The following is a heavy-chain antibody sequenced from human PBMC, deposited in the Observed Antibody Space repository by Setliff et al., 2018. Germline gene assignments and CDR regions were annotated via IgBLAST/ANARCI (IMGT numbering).Heavy chain of an antibody. CDR1: GFIVNNNE. CDR3: RVWLGDLSRDF. D-gene: IGHD3-10*01. J-gene: IGHJ4*02. Sequence: GGSLRLSCAASGFIVNNNEMSWVRQAPGKGLEWLSVTYSGGETKYADSVNGRFTISRDASENSISLQMNSLRVDDTAAYFCRVWLGDLSRDFWGQGTLVTVSS. CDR2: TYSGGET. V-gene: IGHV3-53*01.